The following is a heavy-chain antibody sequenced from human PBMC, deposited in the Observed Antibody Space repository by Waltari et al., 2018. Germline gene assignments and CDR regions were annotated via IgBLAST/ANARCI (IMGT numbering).Heavy chain of an antibody. CDR1: GASLRNYF. D-gene: IGHD5-18*01. CDR3: ARGYSNGYGPGDS. V-gene: IGHV4-34*01. CDR2: INHGGTT. Sequence: QVQLQQWGAGLVKPSETLSLTCAVYGASLRNYFWSWIRQAPGKGLEWIGEINHGGTTNYNPSLKSRVTISVDMSKSQFSLRLRSVTAADTAVYYCARGYSNGYGPGDSWGQGTLVTVSS. J-gene: IGHJ4*02.